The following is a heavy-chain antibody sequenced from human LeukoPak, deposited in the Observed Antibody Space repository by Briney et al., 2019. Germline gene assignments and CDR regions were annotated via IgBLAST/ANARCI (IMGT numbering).Heavy chain of an antibody. CDR2: VNPDDSDT. J-gene: IGHJ4*02. D-gene: IGHD3-10*01. Sequence: GKSLKISCKGSGYSFTSHWIGWVRQMPGKGLEWMGIVNPDDSDTIYSPSFQGQVTISADESITTAYLQWSSLKASDTAMYYCARLRWPRGGRSSFDYWGQGALVTVSS. CDR1: GYSFTSHW. V-gene: IGHV5-51*01. CDR3: ARLRWPRGGRSSFDY.